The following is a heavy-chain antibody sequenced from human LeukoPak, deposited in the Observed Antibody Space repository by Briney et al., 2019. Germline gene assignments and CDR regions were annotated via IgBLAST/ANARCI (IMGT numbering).Heavy chain of an antibody. J-gene: IGHJ4*02. CDR1: GFTFSNYW. CDR2: ISSSSSYI. CDR3: ARDLPYCSSTSCPHDY. D-gene: IGHD2-2*01. V-gene: IGHV3-21*01. Sequence: GGSLRLSCAASGFTFSNYWMTWVRQAPGKGLEWVSSISSSSSYIYYADSVRGRFTISRDNAKNSLYLQMNSLRAEDTAVYYCARDLPYCSSTSCPHDYWGQGTLVTVSS.